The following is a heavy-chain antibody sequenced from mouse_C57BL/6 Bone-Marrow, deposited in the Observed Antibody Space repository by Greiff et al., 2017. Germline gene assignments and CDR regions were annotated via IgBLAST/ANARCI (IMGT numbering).Heavy chain of an antibody. CDR3: ARSGEYYGSSYVWVYFDY. D-gene: IGHD1-1*01. J-gene: IGHJ2*01. CDR2: IYWDDDK. V-gene: IGHV8-12*01. CDR1: GFSLSTSGMG. Sequence: QVTLKVSGPGILQSSQTLSLTCSFSGFSLSTSGMGVSWIRQPSGKGLEWLAHIYWDDDKRYNPSLKSRLTISKDTSRNQVLLKITSVDTADTATYYCARSGEYYGSSYVWVYFDYWGQGTTLTVSS.